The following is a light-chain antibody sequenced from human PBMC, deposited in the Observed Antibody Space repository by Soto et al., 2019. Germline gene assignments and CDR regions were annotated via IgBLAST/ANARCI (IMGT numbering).Light chain of an antibody. CDR1: QSISSW. CDR2: DAS. V-gene: IGKV1-5*01. J-gene: IGKJ4*01. Sequence: DIQMTQSPSTLSASVGARVTITCRASQSISSWLAWYQQKPGKAPKLLIYDASSLASGVPSRFSGSGSVTEFTLTISSLQPDDFATYYCQQYNRYSPLTFGGGTKAEIK. CDR3: QQYNRYSPLT.